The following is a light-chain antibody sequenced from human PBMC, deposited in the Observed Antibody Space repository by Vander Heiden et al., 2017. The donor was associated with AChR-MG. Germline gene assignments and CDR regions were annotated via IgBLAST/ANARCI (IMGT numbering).Light chain of an antibody. CDR3: QQYNDWSYT. CDR2: GAS. Sequence: EIVMTQSPATLSVSPGETAALACRASQSVSSNLAWYQQKPGQAPSLLIYGASARATGIPARFSASESGTEFPLTISSLQSKNFAVYYGQQYNDWSYTFGQGTKLEIK. J-gene: IGKJ2*01. V-gene: IGKV3-15*01. CDR1: QSVSSN.